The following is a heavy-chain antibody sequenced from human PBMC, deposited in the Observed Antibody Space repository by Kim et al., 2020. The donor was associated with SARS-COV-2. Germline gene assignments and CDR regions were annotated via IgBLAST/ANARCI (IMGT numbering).Heavy chain of an antibody. Sequence: ASVKVSCKVSGYTLTELSMHWVRQAPGKGLEWMGGFDPEDGETIYAQKFQGRVTMTEDTSTDTAYMELSSLRSEDTAVYYCATSYPGVNITLGYYYYGMDVWGQGTTVTVSS. CDR2: FDPEDGET. D-gene: IGHD3-10*01. J-gene: IGHJ6*02. CDR1: GYTLTELS. CDR3: ATSYPGVNITLGYYYYGMDV. V-gene: IGHV1-24*01.